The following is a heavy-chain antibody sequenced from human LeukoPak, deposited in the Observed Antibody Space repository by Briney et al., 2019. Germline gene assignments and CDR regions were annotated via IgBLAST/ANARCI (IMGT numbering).Heavy chain of an antibody. CDR3: ARGVTGIAVAGNPNYYYYGMDV. CDR2: INHSGST. V-gene: IGHV4-34*01. J-gene: IGHJ6*02. Sequence: PSETLSLTCAVYGGSFSGYYWSWIRQPPGKGLEWIGEINHSGSTNYNPSLKSRVTISVDTSKNQFSLKLSSVTAADTAVYCCARGVTGIAVAGNPNYYYYGMDVWGQGTTVTVSS. CDR1: GGSFSGYY. D-gene: IGHD6-19*01.